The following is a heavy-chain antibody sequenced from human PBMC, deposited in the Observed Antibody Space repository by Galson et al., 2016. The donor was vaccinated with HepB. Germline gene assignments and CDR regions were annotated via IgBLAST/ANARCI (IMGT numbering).Heavy chain of an antibody. CDR3: ARGDGGNY. CDR1: GGMFSSYA. D-gene: IGHD3-16*01. CDR2: IIPISGTT. V-gene: IGHV1-69*13. J-gene: IGHJ4*02. Sequence: SVKVSCKASGGMFSSYAISWVRQAPGQGLEWMGGIIPISGTTNYAQKFQGRVTITANESTSTAYMELSSLRSEDTAVYYCARGDGGNYWGQGTLVTVSS.